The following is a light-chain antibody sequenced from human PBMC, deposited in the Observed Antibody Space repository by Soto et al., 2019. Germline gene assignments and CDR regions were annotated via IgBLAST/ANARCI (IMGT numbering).Light chain of an antibody. CDR1: QSISSY. Sequence: DIQMTQSPSSLSASVGDRVTITCRASQSISSYLNWYQQKPGKAPKLLIYDASSLQSGVPSRFSGSGNGTDFTLTISSLQPEDFATYYCQQSYSTPRTFGQGTKLEIK. CDR2: DAS. J-gene: IGKJ2*02. CDR3: QQSYSTPRT. V-gene: IGKV1-39*01.